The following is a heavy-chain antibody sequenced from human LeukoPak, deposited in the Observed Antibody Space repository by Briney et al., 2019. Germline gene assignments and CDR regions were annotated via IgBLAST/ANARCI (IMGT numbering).Heavy chain of an antibody. CDR2: IRSKAYGGTT. Sequence: GGSLRLSCTASGSTFGDYAMSWVRQAPGKGLEWVGFIRSKAYGGTTEYAASVKGRFTISRDDSKSIAYLQMNSLKTEDTAVYYCTKAPRDYYYYMDVWGKGTTVTISS. J-gene: IGHJ6*03. CDR3: TKAPRDYYYYMDV. V-gene: IGHV3-49*04. CDR1: GSTFGDYA.